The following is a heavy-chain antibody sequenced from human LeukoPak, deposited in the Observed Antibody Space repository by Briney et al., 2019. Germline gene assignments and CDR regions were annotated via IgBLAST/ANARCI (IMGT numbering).Heavy chain of an antibody. Sequence: GGSLRLSCAASGFTFSNYWMHWVRQVPGKGPEWVSHINGDGSDTGYADSVKGRFTISRDNRKNTVYLQMNSLRAEDTAVYYCARDQLSYCDGDCPWGQGTLITVSS. CDR1: GFTFSNYW. D-gene: IGHD2-21*02. V-gene: IGHV3-74*01. CDR3: ARDQLSYCDGDCP. CDR2: INGDGSDT. J-gene: IGHJ5*02.